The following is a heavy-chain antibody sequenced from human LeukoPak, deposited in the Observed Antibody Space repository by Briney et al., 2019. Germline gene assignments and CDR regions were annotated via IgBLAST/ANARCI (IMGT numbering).Heavy chain of an antibody. CDR1: GFTFTNYW. D-gene: IGHD6-13*01. J-gene: IGHJ4*01. V-gene: IGHV3-74*01. CDR2: ISDDRSRR. Sequence: GGPLRLPCAASGFTFTNYWMHWARKAQGKGRVGVSRISDDRSRRHCADYVKGRFTISRDNSKKMMYLQMNSLRAEDAAVYSCACASSHRIAAGGDYWGHGTLVTVSS. CDR3: ACASSHRIAAGGDY.